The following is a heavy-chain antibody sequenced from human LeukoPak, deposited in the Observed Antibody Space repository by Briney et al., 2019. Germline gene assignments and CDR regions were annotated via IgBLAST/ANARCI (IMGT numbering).Heavy chain of an antibody. Sequence: GGSLRLSCAASGFTFSSYWMHWVREAPGKGLEWVSRINSDGSSTSYADSVKGRFTISRDNAKNTLYLQMNSLRAEDTAVYYCAREGYDILTGYSGGYYGMDVWGKGTTVTVSS. CDR3: AREGYDILTGYSGGYYGMDV. V-gene: IGHV3-74*01. CDR2: INSDGSST. D-gene: IGHD3-9*01. CDR1: GFTFSSYW. J-gene: IGHJ6*04.